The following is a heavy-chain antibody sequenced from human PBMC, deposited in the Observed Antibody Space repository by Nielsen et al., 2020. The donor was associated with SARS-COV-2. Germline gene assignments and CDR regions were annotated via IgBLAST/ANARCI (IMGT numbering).Heavy chain of an antibody. J-gene: IGHJ4*02. D-gene: IGHD1-26*01. Sequence: ASVKVSCKVSGYTLTELSMHWVRQAPGQGLEWMGLINPSGGATLYAHNFQGRVTMTRDTSTSTVYMEVRSLRSEDTAVYYCARVSQWELQVYWGQGTLVTVSS. CDR1: GYTLTELS. CDR2: INPSGGAT. V-gene: IGHV1-46*01. CDR3: ARVSQWELQVY.